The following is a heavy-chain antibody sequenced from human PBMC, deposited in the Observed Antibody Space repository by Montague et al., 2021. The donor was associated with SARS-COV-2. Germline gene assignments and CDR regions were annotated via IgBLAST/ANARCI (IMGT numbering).Heavy chain of an antibody. J-gene: IGHJ3*02. D-gene: IGHD3-22*01. CDR2: IFYSGST. CDR3: ARLPYFYDSTHAFDI. Sequence: ETLSLTCTVSGGSISSSSYYWGWIRQPPGKGLEWIGNIFYSGSTYYNTSLKRRVTISVDTSKNQFSLRLSSVTAADTAVYYCARLPYFYDSTHAFDIWGQGTMVTVSS. V-gene: IGHV4-39*01. CDR1: GGSISSSSYY.